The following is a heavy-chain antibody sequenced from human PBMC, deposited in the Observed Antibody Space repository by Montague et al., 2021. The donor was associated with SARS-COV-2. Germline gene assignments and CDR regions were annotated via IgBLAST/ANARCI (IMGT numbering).Heavy chain of an antibody. D-gene: IGHD1-26*01. Sequence: SETLSLTCTVSGGSLNGYFWSWIRQAPGKTLEWLGYVHFSGITNYNPSLKSRVDISVDTSKSQLSLRLASVTAADTAVYFCARDVSTGTYTFDYWGHGVLVTVSS. V-gene: IGHV4-59*01. CDR3: ARDVSTGTYTFDY. CDR1: GGSLNGYF. J-gene: IGHJ4*01. CDR2: VHFSGIT.